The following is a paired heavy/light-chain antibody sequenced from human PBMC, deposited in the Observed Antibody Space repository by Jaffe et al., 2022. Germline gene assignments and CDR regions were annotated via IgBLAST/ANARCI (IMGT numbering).Light chain of an antibody. CDR3: NSRDNSGNYWL. CDR2: GEN. CDR1: SLRSYY. J-gene: IGLJ3*02. Sequence: SSDLTQDPAVSVALGQTVRITCQGDSLRSYYATWYQQKPGQAPIVVIYGENNRPSGIPDRFSGSGSGSTASLTITGAQAEDEGDYYCNSRDNSGNYWLFGAGTKLTVL. V-gene: IGLV3-19*01.
Heavy chain of an antibody. D-gene: IGHD3-3*01. J-gene: IGHJ5*02. CDR3: ARENRKAITIFGNKGDGWFDP. CDR2: ISLSSSYI. Sequence: EVQLVESGGGLVNPGGSLRLSCTASGFTFSSYGMNWVRQAPGKGLEWVSYISLSSSYIYYADSVKGRFTISRDNAKNSLYLQMNSLTAEDTAVYYCARENRKAITIFGNKGDGWFDPWGQGTLVTVSS. CDR1: GFTFSSYG. V-gene: IGHV3-21*01.